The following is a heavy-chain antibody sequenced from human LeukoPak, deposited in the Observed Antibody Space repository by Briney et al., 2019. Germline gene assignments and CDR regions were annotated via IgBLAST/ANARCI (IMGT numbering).Heavy chain of an antibody. Sequence: LTGGSLRLSCAASGFTFSGSAMHWVRQASGKGLEWVGRIRSKANSYATAYAASVKGRFTISRDDSKNTAYLQMNSLRAEDPAVYYCARYGGDSFYDFWSGSKTGFDYWGQGTLVTVSS. J-gene: IGHJ4*02. V-gene: IGHV3-73*01. D-gene: IGHD3-3*01. CDR2: IRSKANSYAT. CDR1: GFTFSGSA. CDR3: ARYGGDSFYDFWSGSKTGFDY.